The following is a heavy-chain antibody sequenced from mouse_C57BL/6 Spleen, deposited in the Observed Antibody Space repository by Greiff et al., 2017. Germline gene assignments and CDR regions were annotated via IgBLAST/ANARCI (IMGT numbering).Heavy chain of an antibody. Sequence: EVQLVESGPGLVKPSQSLSLTCSVTGYSITSGYYWNWIRQFPGNKLEWMGYISYDGSNNYNPSLKNRISITRDTSKNQFFLKLNSVTTEDTATYYCARGRYYYGSSNWYFDVWGTGTTVTVSS. J-gene: IGHJ1*03. CDR1: GYSITSGYY. D-gene: IGHD1-1*01. V-gene: IGHV3-6*01. CDR3: ARGRYYYGSSNWYFDV. CDR2: ISYDGSN.